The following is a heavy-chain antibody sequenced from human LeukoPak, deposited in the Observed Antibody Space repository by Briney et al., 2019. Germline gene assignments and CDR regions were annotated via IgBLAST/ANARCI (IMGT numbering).Heavy chain of an antibody. J-gene: IGHJ4*02. CDR3: ARDRQQLVRGDYFDY. V-gene: IGHV4-34*01. CDR2: INHSGST. D-gene: IGHD6-13*01. Sequence: SETLSLTCAVYGGSFSGYYWSWIRQPPGKGLEWIGEINHSGSTNYNPSLKSRVTISVDTSKSQFSLKLSSVTAADTAVYYCARDRQQLVRGDYFDYWGQGTLVTVSS. CDR1: GGSFSGYY.